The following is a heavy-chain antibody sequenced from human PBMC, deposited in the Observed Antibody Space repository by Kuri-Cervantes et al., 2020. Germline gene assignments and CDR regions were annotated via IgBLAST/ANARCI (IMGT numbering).Heavy chain of an antibody. CDR3: ARDSTRSYGDLRRGAFDI. D-gene: IGHD4-17*01. V-gene: IGHV1-18*01. Sequence: ASVKVSCKASGGIFSSYGISWVRQAPGQGLEWMGWISAYNGNTNYAQKLQGRVTMTTDTSTSTAYMELRSLRSDDTAVYYCARDSTRSYGDLRRGAFDIWGQGTMVTVSS. J-gene: IGHJ3*02. CDR1: GGIFSSYG. CDR2: ISAYNGNT.